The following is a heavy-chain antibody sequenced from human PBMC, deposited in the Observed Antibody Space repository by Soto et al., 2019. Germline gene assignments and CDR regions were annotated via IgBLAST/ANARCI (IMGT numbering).Heavy chain of an antibody. D-gene: IGHD1-7*01. CDR2: IIPILGIA. Sequence: QVQLVQSGAEVKKPGSSVKVSCKASGGTFSSYTISWVRQAPGQGLEWMGRIIPILGIANYAQKFQGRVTITSDKSTGTAYMELSSLRSEDTAVYYCARARTGTASYSYYYGMDVWGQGTTVTVSS. V-gene: IGHV1-69*02. J-gene: IGHJ6*02. CDR3: ARARTGTASYSYYYGMDV. CDR1: GGTFSSYT.